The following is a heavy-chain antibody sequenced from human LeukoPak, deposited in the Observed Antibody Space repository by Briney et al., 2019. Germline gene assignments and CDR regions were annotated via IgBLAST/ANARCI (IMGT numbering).Heavy chain of an antibody. J-gene: IGHJ4*01. CDR3: AKDSSIQLWLTDFDY. D-gene: IGHD5-18*01. Sequence: GGSLRLSCAASGFTFSSYWMHWVRQAPGKGLVWVSRINTDGSSTSYADSVKGRFTISRDNAKNTLYLQMNSLRAEDTAVYYCAKDSSIQLWLTDFDYWGQGTLVTVSS. CDR1: GFTFSSYW. V-gene: IGHV3-74*01. CDR2: INTDGSST.